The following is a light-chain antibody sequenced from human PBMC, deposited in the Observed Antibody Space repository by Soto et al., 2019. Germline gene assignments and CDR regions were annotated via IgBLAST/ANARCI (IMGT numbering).Light chain of an antibody. CDR3: AAWDDSLNGYV. CDR1: GTDVGQYNY. J-gene: IGLJ1*01. Sequence: QSVLTQPPSASGSPGQSVTISCTGAGTDVGQYNYVSWYQQHPGKAPKLLIHHVSRRPSGVPARFSGSKSGNTASLTVSGLQTEDEADYICAAWDDSLNGYVFGTGTKVTVL. CDR2: HVS. V-gene: IGLV2-8*01.